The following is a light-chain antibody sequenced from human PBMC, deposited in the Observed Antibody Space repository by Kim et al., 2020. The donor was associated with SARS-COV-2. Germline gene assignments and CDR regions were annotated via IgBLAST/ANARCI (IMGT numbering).Light chain of an antibody. CDR1: SGHSSYA. CDR3: QTWDTGVRL. J-gene: IGLJ3*02. V-gene: IGLV4-69*01. CDR2: LDSDGSH. Sequence: QPVLTQSPSASVSLGASVKLTCTLSSGHSSYAIAWHQQQPEKGPRFLMKLDSDGSHNKGDGIPDRFSGSSSGAERYLTISSLQSEDEADYYCQTWDTGVRLFGGGTQLTVL.